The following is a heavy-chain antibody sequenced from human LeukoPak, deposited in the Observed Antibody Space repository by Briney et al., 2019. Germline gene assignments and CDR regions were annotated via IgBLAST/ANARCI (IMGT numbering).Heavy chain of an antibody. J-gene: IGHJ4*02. D-gene: IGHD3-22*01. CDR1: GGTFSSYA. CDR2: IIPIFGTA. V-gene: IGHV1-69*13. Sequence: SVKVSRKASGGTFSSYAISWVRQAPEQGLEWMGGIIPIFGTANYAQKFQGRVTITADESTSTAYMELSSLRSEDTAVYYCASQYYDSSGSLGFDYWGQGTLVTVSS. CDR3: ASQYYDSSGSLGFDY.